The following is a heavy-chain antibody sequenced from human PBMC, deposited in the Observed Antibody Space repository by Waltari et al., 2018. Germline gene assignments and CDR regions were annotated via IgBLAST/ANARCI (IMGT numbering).Heavy chain of an antibody. D-gene: IGHD1-26*01. V-gene: IGHV1-18*01. J-gene: IGHJ4*02. CDR3: ARDWRYSGSYPRSGRFDY. Sequence: QLQLVQSGAEVKKPGASVKDSCKASGYTFTSYGISWVRQARGPGIEWLGRISDYNGNTNYAQKLRGRVTMTTDTSTSTAYMELRSLRSDDTAVYYCARDWRYSGSYPRSGRFDYWGQGTLVTVSS. CDR1: GYTFTSYG. CDR2: ISDYNGNT.